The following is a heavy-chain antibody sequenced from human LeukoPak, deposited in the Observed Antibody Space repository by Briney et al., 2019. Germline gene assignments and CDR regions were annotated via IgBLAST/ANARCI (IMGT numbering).Heavy chain of an antibody. CDR3: ARATTYDILTGYFDY. Sequence: PGGSLRLSCAASGFTVSSNYMSWVRQAPGKGLEWVSSISSSSSYIYYAESVKGRFTMSRDNAKNSLYLQMNSLRAEDTAVYYCARATTYDILTGYFDYWGQGTLVTVSS. CDR2: ISSSSSYI. CDR1: GFTVSSNY. D-gene: IGHD3-9*01. V-gene: IGHV3-21*01. J-gene: IGHJ4*02.